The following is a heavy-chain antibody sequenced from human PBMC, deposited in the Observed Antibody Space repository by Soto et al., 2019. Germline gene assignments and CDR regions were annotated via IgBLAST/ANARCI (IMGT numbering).Heavy chain of an antibody. Sequence: GGSLRLSCAASGFIFKMYWMHWVRQSPGKGLVWISRIYNDGTYSDYTDSVRGRFTISRDSVNDTLYLQMNNLRAEDSGLYYCTRGPRPISTGTGAYWGQGTQVTVSS. CDR2: IYNDGTYS. D-gene: IGHD3-10*01. CDR3: TRGPRPISTGTGAY. J-gene: IGHJ4*02. V-gene: IGHV3-74*01. CDR1: GFIFKMYW.